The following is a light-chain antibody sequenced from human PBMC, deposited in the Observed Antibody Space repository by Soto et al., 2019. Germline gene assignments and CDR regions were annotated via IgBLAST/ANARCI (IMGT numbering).Light chain of an antibody. CDR1: QSVSSSY. CDR3: QQYVSSPGYT. J-gene: IGKJ2*01. CDR2: GAS. Sequence: EIVLTQSPGTLSLSPGERATLSCRASQSVSSSYLAWYQQKPGQAPRLLIYGASSRATGIPDRFSGSGFGTDFDLTSSRLEPEDFAVYYCQQYVSSPGYTFRRGTELEIK. V-gene: IGKV3-20*01.